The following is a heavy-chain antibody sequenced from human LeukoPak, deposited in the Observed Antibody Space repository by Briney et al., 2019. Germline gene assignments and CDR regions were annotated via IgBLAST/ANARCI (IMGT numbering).Heavy chain of an antibody. CDR2: IYHSGST. V-gene: IGHV4-4*02. CDR3: AREVADSSSWYSYYYYYMDV. J-gene: IGHJ6*03. CDR1: GGSVSSSNW. Sequence: SETLSLTCAVSGGSVSSSNWWSWVRQPPGKGLEWIGEIYHSGSTNYNPSLKSRVTISVDKSKNQFSLKLSSVTAADTAVYYCAREVADSSSWYSYYYYYMDVWGKGTTVTVSS. D-gene: IGHD6-13*01.